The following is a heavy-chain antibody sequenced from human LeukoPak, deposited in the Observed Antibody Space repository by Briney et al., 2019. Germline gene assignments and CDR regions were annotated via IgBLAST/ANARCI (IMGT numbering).Heavy chain of an antibody. Sequence: SVKVSCKASGGTFSSHAISWVRQAPGQGLEWMGGIIPIFGTANYAQKFQGRVTITADESTSTAYMELSSLRSEDTAVYYCAREATYYYDSSGYYERYYFDYWGQGTLVTVSS. V-gene: IGHV1-69*13. D-gene: IGHD3-22*01. J-gene: IGHJ4*02. CDR1: GGTFSSHA. CDR3: AREATYYYDSSGYYERYYFDY. CDR2: IIPIFGTA.